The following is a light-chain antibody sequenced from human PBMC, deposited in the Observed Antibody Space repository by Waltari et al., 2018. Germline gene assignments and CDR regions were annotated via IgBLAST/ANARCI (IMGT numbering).Light chain of an antibody. V-gene: IGKV4-1*01. Sequence: DIVMTQSPDSLAVSLVERATINCKSSQSVLFSSNKSNYLAWYQQKPGQSPKLVLYWASTRESGVPDRFSGSGSATDFTLTISSLQAEDVAVYYCQQYYSSPFTFGPGTKLEIK. CDR3: QQYYSSPFT. CDR1: QSVLFSSNKSNY. J-gene: IGKJ3*01. CDR2: WAS.